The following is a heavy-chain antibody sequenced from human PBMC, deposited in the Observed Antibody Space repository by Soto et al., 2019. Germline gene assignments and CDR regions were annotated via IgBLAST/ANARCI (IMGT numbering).Heavy chain of an antibody. CDR3: AHSPFYYDSSRGFHI. CDR2: IYWDDDK. Sequence: QITLKESGPTLVKPTQTLTLTCSFSGFSLSTSGVGVGWIRQPPGKALDWLAVIYWDDDKHYSPSLKTRPTITKDTSKNLVVLTITNMYPVDTATYYCAHSPFYYDSSRGFHIWGRGTLVAVSS. J-gene: IGHJ3*02. V-gene: IGHV2-5*02. CDR1: GFSLSTSGVG. D-gene: IGHD3-22*01.